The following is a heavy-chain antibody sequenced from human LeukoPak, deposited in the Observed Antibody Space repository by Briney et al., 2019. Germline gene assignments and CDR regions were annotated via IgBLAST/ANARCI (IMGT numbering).Heavy chain of an antibody. Sequence: GRSLRLSCAASGFTFSSYGMHWVRQAPGKGLEWVAVIWYDGSNKYYADSVKGRFTISRDNAKNSLYLQMNSLRAEDTAVYYCAREGGWYYDSSGFDAFDIWGQGTMVTVSS. D-gene: IGHD3-22*01. V-gene: IGHV3-33*01. CDR3: AREGGWYYDSSGFDAFDI. CDR1: GFTFSSYG. J-gene: IGHJ3*02. CDR2: IWYDGSNK.